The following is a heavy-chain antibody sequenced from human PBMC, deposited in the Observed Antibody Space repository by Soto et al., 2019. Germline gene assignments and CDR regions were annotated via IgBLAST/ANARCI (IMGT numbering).Heavy chain of an antibody. V-gene: IGHV1-69*06. J-gene: IGHJ4*02. CDR3: QRGPRGVSRRIQQWKRVDY. CDR1: GGTFSRYA. CDR2: IIPIFCTA. Sequence: HVHLVQSGAEVKKPGSSVKVSFKASGGTFSRYAISWVRQAPGQGLEWLGGIIPIFCTANYAQKFQGRVTTTADTAIRTAYMDRGTLRSENTTVYYCQRGPRGVSRRIQQWKRVDYRGQRAPVTDSS. D-gene: IGHD3-10*01.